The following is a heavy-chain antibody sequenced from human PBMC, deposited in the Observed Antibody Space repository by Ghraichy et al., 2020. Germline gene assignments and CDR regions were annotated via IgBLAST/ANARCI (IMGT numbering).Heavy chain of an antibody. V-gene: IGHV3-23*01. CDR3: AKVMIGMYAFDI. CDR2: FGVGGAVI. Sequence: SCAASGFTFSTSAMTWVRQAPGKGLEWVSAFGVGGAVIQYSDSVKGRFTVSRDTSKSTLYLEMNSLRAEDTAVYYCAKVMIGMYAFDIWGQGTMVTVSS. J-gene: IGHJ3*02. CDR1: GFTFSTSA. D-gene: IGHD3-22*01.